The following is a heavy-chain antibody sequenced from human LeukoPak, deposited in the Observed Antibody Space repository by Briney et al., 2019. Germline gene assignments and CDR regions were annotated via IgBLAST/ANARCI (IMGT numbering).Heavy chain of an antibody. Sequence: PGGSLRLSCAASGFTFSNYEMHWVRQAPGKGLEWVSYISSSGSDIYYADSVKGRFTISRDNAKNTLYLQMNSLRADDTAVYYCARDRTTVTVFDYWGQGTLVTVSS. CDR2: ISSSGSDI. V-gene: IGHV3-48*03. D-gene: IGHD4-17*01. CDR3: ARDRTTVTVFDY. CDR1: GFTFSNYE. J-gene: IGHJ4*02.